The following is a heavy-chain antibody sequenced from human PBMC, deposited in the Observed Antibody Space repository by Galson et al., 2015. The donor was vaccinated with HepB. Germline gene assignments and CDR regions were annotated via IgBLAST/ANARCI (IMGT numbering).Heavy chain of an antibody. CDR3: AKDDIAAAGTGYYYYYGMDV. V-gene: IGHV3-30*18. J-gene: IGHJ6*02. CDR2: ISYDGSNK. CDR1: GFTFSSYG. D-gene: IGHD6-13*01. Sequence: SLRLSCAASGFTFSSYGMHWVRQAPGKGLEWVAVISYDGSNKYYADSVKGRFTISRDNSKNTLYLQMNSLRAEDTAVYYCAKDDIAAAGTGYYYYYGMDVWGQGTTVTVSS.